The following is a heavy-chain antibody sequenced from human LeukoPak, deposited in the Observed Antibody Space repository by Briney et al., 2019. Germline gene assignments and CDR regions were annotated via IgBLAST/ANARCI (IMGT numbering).Heavy chain of an antibody. J-gene: IGHJ5*02. CDR2: ISSSSSYI. CDR3: AGAVSYDFWSGWFDP. D-gene: IGHD3-3*01. V-gene: IGHV3-21*01. Sequence: GGSLRLSCAASGFTFSSYAMSWVRQAPGKGLEWVSSISSSSSYIYYADSVKGRFTISRDNAKNSLYLQMNSLRAEDTAVYYCAGAVSYDFWSGWFDPWGQGTLVTVSS. CDR1: GFTFSSYA.